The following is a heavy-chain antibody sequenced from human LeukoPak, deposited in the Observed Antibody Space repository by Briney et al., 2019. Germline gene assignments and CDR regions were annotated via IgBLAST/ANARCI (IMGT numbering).Heavy chain of an antibody. Sequence: PGGSLRLSCAASGFTFSSYAMSWVRQAPGKGLEWVSAISGSGGSTYYADSVKGRFTISRDNSKNTLYLQMNSLRAEDTAVYYCASLQYYYDSSGYYPPRDFDYWGQGTLVTVSS. D-gene: IGHD3-22*01. CDR2: ISGSGGST. CDR3: ASLQYYYDSSGYYPPRDFDY. J-gene: IGHJ4*02. CDR1: GFTFSSYA. V-gene: IGHV3-23*01.